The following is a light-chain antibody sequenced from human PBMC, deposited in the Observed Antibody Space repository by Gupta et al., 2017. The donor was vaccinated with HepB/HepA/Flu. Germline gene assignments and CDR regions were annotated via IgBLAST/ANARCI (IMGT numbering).Light chain of an antibody. CDR3: QSYDSSIVV. V-gene: IGLV6-57*03. J-gene: IGLJ2*01. CDR2: EDS. Sequence: NFMLTQPHSVSESPGKTVTISCTRSSGSIASNYVQWYQQRPGSAPTTVIYEDSQRPSGVPDRFSGSIDSSSNSASLTISGLKTEDEADYSCQSYDSSIVVFGGGTKLTVL. CDR1: SGSIASNY.